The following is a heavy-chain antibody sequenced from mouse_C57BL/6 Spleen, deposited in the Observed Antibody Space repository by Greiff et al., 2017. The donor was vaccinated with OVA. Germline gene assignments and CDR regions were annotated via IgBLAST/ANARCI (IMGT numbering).Heavy chain of an antibody. Sequence: VQLQESGAELVKPGASVKLSCKASGYTFTSYWMHWVKQRPGQGLEWIGMIHPNSGSTNYNEKFKSKATLTVDKSSSTAYMQLSSLTSEDAAVYYWARRGGEYYAMDYWGQGTSVTVSS. J-gene: IGHJ4*01. V-gene: IGHV1-64*01. CDR3: ARRGGEYYAMDY. CDR2: IHPNSGST. CDR1: GYTFTSYW.